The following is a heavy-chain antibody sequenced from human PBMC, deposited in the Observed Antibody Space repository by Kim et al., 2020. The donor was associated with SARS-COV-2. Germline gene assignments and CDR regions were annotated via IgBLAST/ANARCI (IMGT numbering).Heavy chain of an antibody. CDR3: ATSYCSGGSCYGYFDY. CDR1: GGSISSSSHY. D-gene: IGHD2-15*01. CDR2: IYYTGSS. V-gene: IGHV4-39*01. J-gene: IGHJ4*02. Sequence: SETLSLTCTVSGGSISSSSHYWGWIRQPPGKGLEWTGSIYYTGSSYGNPSLKSRVAISVDTSKNQFSLDLTSVTAADTAVYYCATSYCSGGSCYGYFDYWGQGTLVTVSS.